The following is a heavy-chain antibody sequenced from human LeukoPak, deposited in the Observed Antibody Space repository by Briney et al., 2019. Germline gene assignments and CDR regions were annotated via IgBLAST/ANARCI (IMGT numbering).Heavy chain of an antibody. CDR3: ARDSRIAAAYPPTGY. CDR2: INPNSGGT. D-gene: IGHD6-13*01. J-gene: IGHJ4*02. CDR1: GYTFTGYY. Sequence: ASVKVSRKASGYTFTGYYMHWVRQAPGQGLEWMGWINPNSGGTNYAQKFQGWVTMTRDTSISTAYMELSRLRSDDTAVYYCARDSRIAAAYPPTGYWGQGTLVTVSS. V-gene: IGHV1-2*04.